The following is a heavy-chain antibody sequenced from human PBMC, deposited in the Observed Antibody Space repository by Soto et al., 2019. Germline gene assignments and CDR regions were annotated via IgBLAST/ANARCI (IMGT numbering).Heavy chain of an antibody. CDR3: AREGAVYNWFDP. J-gene: IGHJ5*02. D-gene: IGHD1-20*01. V-gene: IGHV3-48*01. CDR1: GFTFSSYS. CDR2: ISSSSSTI. Sequence: EVQLVESGGGLVQPGGSLRLSCAASGFTFSSYSMNWVRQAPGKGLEWVSYISSSSSTIYYADSVKGRFTISRDNAKNSLDLQRNSLRAEDPAVYYCAREGAVYNWFDPWGQGTLVTVSS.